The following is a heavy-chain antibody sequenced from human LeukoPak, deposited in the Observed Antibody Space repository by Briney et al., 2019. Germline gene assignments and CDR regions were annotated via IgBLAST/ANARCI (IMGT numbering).Heavy chain of an antibody. J-gene: IGHJ4*02. Sequence: GGSLRLSCAASGFTFSTFAMIWVRQPPGKGLEWVSSIFPSGGEIHYADSVRGRFTISRDNSKNTLFLQMNSLRAEDTGVYYCAKGPSYGYTWGQGTLVTVSS. CDR2: IFPSGGEI. V-gene: IGHV3-23*01. CDR3: AKGPSYGYT. D-gene: IGHD5-18*01. CDR1: GFTFSTFA.